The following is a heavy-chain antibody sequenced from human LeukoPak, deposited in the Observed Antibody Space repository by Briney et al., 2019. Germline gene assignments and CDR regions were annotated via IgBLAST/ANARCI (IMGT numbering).Heavy chain of an antibody. V-gene: IGHV4-4*07. CDR1: GGPINNYY. CDR2: FYASGTT. D-gene: IGHD3-9*01. Sequence: SETLSLTCIMSGGPINNYYWSWIRQPAGKGPEWIGRFYASGTTYYNPALNSRAAVSMDMSKNHFSLKLTSVTAADTAVYYCARSALSGFDIWGQGTMVTVSS. CDR3: ARSALSGFDI. J-gene: IGHJ3*02.